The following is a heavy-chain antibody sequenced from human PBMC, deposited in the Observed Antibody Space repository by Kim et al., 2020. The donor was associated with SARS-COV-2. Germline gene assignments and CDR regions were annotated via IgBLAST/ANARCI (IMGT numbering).Heavy chain of an antibody. Sequence: GGSLRLSCAASGFTFSSYAMSWVRQAPGKGLEWVSAISGSGGSTYYADSVKGRFTISRDNSKNTLYLQMNSLGAEDTAVYYCAKDLELRLVPAAIRERRGFDPWGQGTLVTVSS. CDR3: AKDLELRLVPAAIRERRGFDP. D-gene: IGHD2-2*02. CDR2: ISGSGGST. CDR1: GFTFSSYA. J-gene: IGHJ5*02. V-gene: IGHV3-23*01.